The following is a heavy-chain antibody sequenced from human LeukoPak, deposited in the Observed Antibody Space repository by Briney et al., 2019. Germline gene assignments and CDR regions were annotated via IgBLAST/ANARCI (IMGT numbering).Heavy chain of an antibody. CDR2: IYYSGST. Sequence: SETLSLTCTVSGGSINTYYWSWIRQPPGQGLGWIGNIYYSGSTNYNPSLMSRVTISVDPSKNEFSLRLNSVTAADMAVYYCARAGSVAGTHWFDPWGQGTLVTVSS. V-gene: IGHV4-59*08. D-gene: IGHD6-19*01. J-gene: IGHJ5*02. CDR1: GGSINTYY. CDR3: ARAGSVAGTHWFDP.